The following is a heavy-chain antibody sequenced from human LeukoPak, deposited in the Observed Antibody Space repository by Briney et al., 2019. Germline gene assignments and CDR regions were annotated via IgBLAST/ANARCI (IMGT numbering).Heavy chain of an antibody. CDR1: GFTFSSYG. V-gene: IGHV3-30*02. J-gene: IGHJ6*03. Sequence: GGSLRLSCAASGFTFSSYGMHWVRQAPGKGLEWVAFIRYDGSNKYYADSVKGRFTISRDNSKNTLYLQMNTLRAEDTAEYYCASRIAARPNYYYYMDVWGKGTTVTVSS. CDR2: IRYDGSNK. CDR3: ASRIAARPNYYYYMDV. D-gene: IGHD6-6*01.